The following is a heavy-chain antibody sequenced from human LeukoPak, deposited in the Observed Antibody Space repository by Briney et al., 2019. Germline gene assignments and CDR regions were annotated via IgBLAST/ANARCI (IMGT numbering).Heavy chain of an antibody. Sequence: GGSLRLSCAASGFTVSSNYMSWVRQAPGKGLEWVSVIYSGGSTYYADSVKGRFTISRDNSKNTLCLQMNSLRAEDTAVYYCARAFNSVAGTYYFDYWGQGTLVTVSS. CDR2: IYSGGST. CDR3: ARAFNSVAGTYYFDY. D-gene: IGHD6-19*01. J-gene: IGHJ4*02. V-gene: IGHV3-66*01. CDR1: GFTVSSNY.